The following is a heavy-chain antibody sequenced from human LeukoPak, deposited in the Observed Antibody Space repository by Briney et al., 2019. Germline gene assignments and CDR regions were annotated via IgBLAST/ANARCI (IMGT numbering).Heavy chain of an antibody. CDR1: GFTFSSYW. Sequence: PGGSLRLSCAASGFTFSSYWMSWVRQAPGKGLEWVANIKQDGSEKYYVDSVKGRFIISRDNAKNSLYLQMNSLRAEDTAVYYCAREAGVRAFNWFDPWGQGTLVTVSS. CDR3: AREAGVRAFNWFDP. J-gene: IGHJ5*02. CDR2: IKQDGSEK. V-gene: IGHV3-7*01. D-gene: IGHD3-10*01.